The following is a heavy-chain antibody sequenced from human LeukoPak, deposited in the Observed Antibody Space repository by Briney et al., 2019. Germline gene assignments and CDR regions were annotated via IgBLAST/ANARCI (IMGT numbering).Heavy chain of an antibody. CDR3: ARDHCTNGVCYSDY. V-gene: IGHV3-33*01. J-gene: IGHJ4*02. D-gene: IGHD2-8*01. Sequence: GGSLRLSCAASGFTFSTYAMHWVCQAPGKGLEWVAVIWYDGSNKYYADSVKGRFTISRDNSKDTLSLQMNSLRAEDTAVYYCARDHCTNGVCYSDYWGQGTLVTVST. CDR2: IWYDGSNK. CDR1: GFTFSTYA.